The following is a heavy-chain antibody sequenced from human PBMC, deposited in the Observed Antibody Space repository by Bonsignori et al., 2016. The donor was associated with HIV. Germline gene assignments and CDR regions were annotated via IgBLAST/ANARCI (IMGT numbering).Heavy chain of an antibody. Sequence: WIRQPPGKELEWVSYISSSGRTTHYAESVKGRFTISRDNAKNSLFLQMKSLRAEDTAIYYCARAEYSSIFDLGIGAFDIWGQGAMVTVSS. CDR2: ISSSGRTT. V-gene: IGHV3-11*01. D-gene: IGHD3-3*01. CDR3: ARAEYSSIFDLGIGAFDI. J-gene: IGHJ3*02.